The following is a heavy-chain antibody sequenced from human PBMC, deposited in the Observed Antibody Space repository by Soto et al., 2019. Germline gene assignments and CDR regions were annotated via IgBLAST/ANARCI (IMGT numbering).Heavy chain of an antibody. J-gene: IGHJ4*02. CDR3: ATHRSDGSRTVDY. Sequence: QVQLQESGPGLVKPSQTLSLTCSVSGGSIDSGTYCWNWIRQHPGKGLEWIGYIYYRGYTYYNPSLKSRVTMSVGTSKNQFSLNLNSVTAADTAVYYCATHRSDGSRTVDYWGKGTLVTVSS. D-gene: IGHD3-10*01. CDR1: GGSIDSGTYC. CDR2: IYYRGYT. V-gene: IGHV4-31*03.